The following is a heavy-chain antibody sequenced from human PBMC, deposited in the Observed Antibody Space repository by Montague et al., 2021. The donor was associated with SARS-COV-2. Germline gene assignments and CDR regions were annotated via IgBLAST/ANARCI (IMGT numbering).Heavy chain of an antibody. J-gene: IGHJ5*02. CDR1: GGSISSGGYY. Sequence: TLSLTCTVSGGSISSGGYYWSWIRPHPGKGLEWIGYIYYSGSTYYNPSLKSRVTISVDTFKNQFSLKLSSVTAADTAVYYCARGKGSSWSYNWFDPWGQGTLVTVSS. CDR3: ARGKGSSWSYNWFDP. CDR2: IYYSGST. D-gene: IGHD6-13*01. V-gene: IGHV4-31*03.